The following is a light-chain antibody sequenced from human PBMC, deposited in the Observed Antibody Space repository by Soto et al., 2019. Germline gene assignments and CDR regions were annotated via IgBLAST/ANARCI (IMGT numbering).Light chain of an antibody. CDR1: SSDVGAYNY. Sequence: QSVLTQPPSASGSPGQSVTIPCAGTSSDVGAYNYVSWYQQHPGKAPKLIIYEVSKRPSGVPDRFSGSKSGNTASLTVSGLQAEDEADYYCSSYAGSNNLIFGGGTQLTVL. J-gene: IGLJ2*01. V-gene: IGLV2-8*01. CDR3: SSYAGSNNLI. CDR2: EVS.